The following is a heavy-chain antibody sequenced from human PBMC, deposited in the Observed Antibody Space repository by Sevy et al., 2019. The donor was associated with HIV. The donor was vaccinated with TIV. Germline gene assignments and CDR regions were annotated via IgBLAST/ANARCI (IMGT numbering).Heavy chain of an antibody. V-gene: IGHV3-23*01. CDR3: ANLGTSYYESSSYYYQAPFDY. CDR1: GFTFSSYA. Sequence: GGSLRLSCAASGFTFSSYAMSWVRQAPGKGLEWVSGISGSGGRTYYAGSVKGRFTISGDNSKNTLYLQMKSLRAEDTAVYYCANLGTSYYESSSYYYQAPFDYWGQGTLVTVSS. CDR2: ISGSGGRT. D-gene: IGHD3-22*01. J-gene: IGHJ4*02.